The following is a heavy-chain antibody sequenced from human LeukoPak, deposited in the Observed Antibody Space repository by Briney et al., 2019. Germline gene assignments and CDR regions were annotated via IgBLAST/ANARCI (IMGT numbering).Heavy chain of an antibody. V-gene: IGHV5-51*01. CDR3: ARRNRDKAISLDL. CDR1: GYSFTNYW. Sequence: GESLKISCKGSGYSFTNYWIAWVRQMPGKGLEWMGIIYPGDSETRYSPSFQGQVTISADKSISTAYLQWSSLKASDTAIYYCARRNRDKAISLDLWGRGTMVTVSS. CDR2: IYPGDSET. J-gene: IGHJ2*01. D-gene: IGHD1/OR15-1a*01.